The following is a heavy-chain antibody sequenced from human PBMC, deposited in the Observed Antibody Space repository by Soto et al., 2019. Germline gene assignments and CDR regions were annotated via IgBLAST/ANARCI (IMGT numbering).Heavy chain of an antibody. CDR3: AKVIWDSGYDFYYYGLDV. CDR1: GFAFSSCA. D-gene: IGHD5-12*01. V-gene: IGHV3-30*18. J-gene: IGHJ6*02. CDR2: ISYDGTDK. Sequence: RFAGGGAGFAFSSCAMHWVRQAPGKGLEWVAIISYDGTDKFYADSVKGRFTISRDNSKNTLYLQMSSLRTEDTAIYYCAKVIWDSGYDFYYYGLDVWGQGTTVTVSS.